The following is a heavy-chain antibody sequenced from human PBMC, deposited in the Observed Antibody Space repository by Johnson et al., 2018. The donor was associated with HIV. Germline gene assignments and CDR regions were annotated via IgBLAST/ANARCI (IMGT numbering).Heavy chain of an antibody. CDR1: GFTFSNAW. J-gene: IGHJ3*02. CDR2: IKRKTDGGTT. V-gene: IGHV3-15*01. CDR3: AKDEEGYCSGGSCYANAFDI. Sequence: VQLVESGGGLVKPGGSLRLSCAASGFTFSNAWMNWVRQAPGKGLEWVGRIKRKTDGGTTDYAAPVKGRFTISRDNSKNTLYLQMNSLRAEDTAVYYCAKDEEGYCSGGSCYANAFDIWGQGTMVTVSS. D-gene: IGHD2-15*01.